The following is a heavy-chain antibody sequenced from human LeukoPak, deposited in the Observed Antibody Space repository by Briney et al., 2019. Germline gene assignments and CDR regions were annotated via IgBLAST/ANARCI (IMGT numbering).Heavy chain of an antibody. V-gene: IGHV3-30*02. CDR2: IRYDGSNK. Sequence: GGSLRLSCAASGFTFSSYGMHWVRQAPGKGLEWVAFIRYDGSNKYYADSVKGRFTISRDNSKNTLYLQMNSLRAEDTAVYYCAREWAYCGGDCYSESFDYWGQGTLVTVSS. CDR1: GFTFSSYG. CDR3: AREWAYCGGDCYSESFDY. J-gene: IGHJ4*02. D-gene: IGHD2-21*02.